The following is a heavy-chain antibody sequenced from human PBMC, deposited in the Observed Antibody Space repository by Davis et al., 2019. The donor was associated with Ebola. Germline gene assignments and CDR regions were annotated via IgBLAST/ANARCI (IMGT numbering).Heavy chain of an antibody. CDR3: ARRGGVAAEGYYYYGMDV. D-gene: IGHD2-15*01. J-gene: IGHJ6*02. Sequence: PGGSLRLSCTASGFTFGDYAMSWFRQAPGKGLEWVAVISYDGSNKYYADSVKGRSTISRDNSKNTLYLQMNSLRAEDTAVYYCARRGGVAAEGYYYYGMDVRGQGTTVTVSS. CDR2: ISYDGSNK. V-gene: IGHV3-30*04. CDR1: GFTFGDYA.